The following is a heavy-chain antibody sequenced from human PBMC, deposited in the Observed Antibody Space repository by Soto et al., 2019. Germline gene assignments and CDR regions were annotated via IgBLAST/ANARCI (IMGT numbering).Heavy chain of an antibody. CDR2: ISSSSTI. Sequence: EVQLVESGGGLVQPGGSLRLSWAASGFTFGSYSMNWVRQAPGKGLEWVSYISSSSTIYYADSVKGRFTISRDNAKNSLYLQMNSLRAEDTAVYYCAREYCSSTSCLNWFDPWGQGTLVTVSS. D-gene: IGHD2-2*01. CDR3: AREYCSSTSCLNWFDP. CDR1: GFTFGSYS. J-gene: IGHJ5*02. V-gene: IGHV3-48*01.